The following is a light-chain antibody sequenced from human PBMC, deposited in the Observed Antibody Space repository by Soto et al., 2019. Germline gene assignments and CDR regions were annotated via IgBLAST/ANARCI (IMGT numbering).Light chain of an antibody. Sequence: DVQMTQSPSTLSASVGDTVTITCRASQSISYYVAWFQQKPGKAPKLLIYKASSLESGVPSRFSGRGSGTDFTLTISSLQPEDSATYYCQQHNSYSYTFGQGTKLEIK. CDR3: QQHNSYSYT. CDR1: QSISYY. CDR2: KAS. J-gene: IGKJ2*01. V-gene: IGKV1-5*03.